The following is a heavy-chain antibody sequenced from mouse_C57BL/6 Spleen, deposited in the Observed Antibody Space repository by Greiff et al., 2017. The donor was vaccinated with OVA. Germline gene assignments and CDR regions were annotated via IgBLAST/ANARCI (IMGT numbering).Heavy chain of an antibody. D-gene: IGHD1-1*01. J-gene: IGHJ4*01. Sequence: DVKLVESGGGLVKPGGSLKLSCAASGFTFSDYGMHWVRQAPEKGLEWVAYISSGSSTIYYADTVKGRFTISRDNAKNTLFLQMTSLRSEDTAMYYCARTRIYYYGSSYDYYAMDYWGQGTSVTVSS. CDR1: GFTFSDYG. CDR3: ARTRIYYYGSSYDYYAMDY. V-gene: IGHV5-17*01. CDR2: ISSGSSTI.